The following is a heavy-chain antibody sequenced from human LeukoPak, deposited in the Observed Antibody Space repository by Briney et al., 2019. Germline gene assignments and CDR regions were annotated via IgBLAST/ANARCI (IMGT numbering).Heavy chain of an antibody. CDR3: ARIYDTSGYSLDY. CDR1: GFTFSTYW. J-gene: IGHJ4*02. V-gene: IGHV3-7*01. CDR2: INEDGSEK. D-gene: IGHD3-22*01. Sequence: PGGSLRLSCAASGFTFSTYWMSWVRQAPGKGLEWVANINEDGSEKYYVDSVKGRSTISRDNAKNSLYLQMNSLRAEDTAVFYCARIYDTSGYSLDYWGQGTLVTVSS.